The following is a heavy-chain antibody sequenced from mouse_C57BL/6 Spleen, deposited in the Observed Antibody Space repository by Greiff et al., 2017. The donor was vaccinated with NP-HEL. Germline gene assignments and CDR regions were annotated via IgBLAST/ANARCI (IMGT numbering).Heavy chain of an antibody. D-gene: IGHD2-5*01. Sequence: EVQVVESGGGLVKPGGSLKLSCAASGFTFSDYGMHWVRQAPEKGLEWVAYISSGSSTIYYADTVKGRFTISRDNAKNTLFLQMTSLRSEDTAMYYCARRYSNYVNYAMDYWGQGTSVTVSS. CDR1: GFTFSDYG. V-gene: IGHV5-17*01. CDR3: ARRYSNYVNYAMDY. CDR2: ISSGSSTI. J-gene: IGHJ4*01.